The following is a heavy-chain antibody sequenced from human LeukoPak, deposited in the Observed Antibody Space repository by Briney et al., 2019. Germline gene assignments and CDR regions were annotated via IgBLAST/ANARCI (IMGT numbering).Heavy chain of an antibody. D-gene: IGHD3-10*01. CDR1: GFTFTSSA. CDR3: ASGGFGELHWFDP. Sequence: SVKVSCKASGFTFTSSAMQWVRQARGQRLEWIGWIVVGSGNTNYAQKFQERVTITRDMSTSTAYMELSSLRSEDTAVYYCASGGFGELHWFDPWGQGTLVTVSS. J-gene: IGHJ5*02. CDR2: IVVGSGNT. V-gene: IGHV1-58*02.